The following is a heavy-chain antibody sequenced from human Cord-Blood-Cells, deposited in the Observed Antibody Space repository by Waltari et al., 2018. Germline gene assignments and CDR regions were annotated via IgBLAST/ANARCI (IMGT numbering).Heavy chain of an antibody. CDR3: ARDAGFIAAAGLDY. D-gene: IGHD6-13*01. J-gene: IGHJ4*02. CDR2: AYYRSKWYN. Sequence: QVQLQQSGPGLVKPSQTLSLTCAISGDSVSSNSAAWNWIRKSPSRGLEWLGRAYYRSKWYNDNAVSVKSRITINPDTSKNQFSLQLNSVTPEDTDVYYCARDAGFIAAAGLDYWGQGTLVTVSS. V-gene: IGHV6-1*01. CDR1: GDSVSSNSAA.